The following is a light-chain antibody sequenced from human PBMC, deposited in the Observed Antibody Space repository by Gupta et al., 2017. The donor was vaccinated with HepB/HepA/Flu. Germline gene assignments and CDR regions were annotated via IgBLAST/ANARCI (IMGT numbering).Light chain of an antibody. J-gene: IGLJ2*01. CDR2: ANT. Sequence: QSVPTQPPSVSGAPGQRVTIPCTGSSSNIGAGFDVHWYQQLPGTAPKLLMYANTNRPSGVPDRFSGSKSGTSASLAITGLQAEDEADYYCQSYDSSLSGSVFGGGTKVTVL. CDR1: SSNIGAGFD. V-gene: IGLV1-40*01. CDR3: QSYDSSLSGSV.